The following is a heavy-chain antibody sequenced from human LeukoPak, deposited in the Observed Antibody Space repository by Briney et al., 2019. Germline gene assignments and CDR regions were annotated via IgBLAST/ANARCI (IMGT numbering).Heavy chain of an antibody. CDR3: AKVRVDAYVSPNDY. Sequence: PGGSLRLSCAASGFXFSSYGIHWVRQAPGMGLEWVAVISYDGSAKYYADSVKGRFTISRDNSRNTLYLEMNSLRGEDTALYYCAKVRVDAYVSPNDYWGQGTLVTVSS. CDR2: ISYDGSAK. CDR1: GFXFSSYG. D-gene: IGHD3-16*01. V-gene: IGHV3-30*18. J-gene: IGHJ4*02.